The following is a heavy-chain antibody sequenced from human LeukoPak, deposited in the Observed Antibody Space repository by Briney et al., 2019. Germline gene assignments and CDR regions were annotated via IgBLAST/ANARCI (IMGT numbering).Heavy chain of an antibody. V-gene: IGHV3-23*01. J-gene: IGHJ5*02. CDR2: IRISGDSI. CDR3: ARVGLKNWFDP. D-gene: IGHD3-16*01. Sequence: GGSLRLSCAASGFTFTTYSMGWVRQAPGRGLEWISSIRISGDSIYYASSAKGRFTISRDDSKNTLYLQMNSLRAEDTAVYYCARVGLKNWFDPWGQGTLVTVSS. CDR1: GFTFTTYS.